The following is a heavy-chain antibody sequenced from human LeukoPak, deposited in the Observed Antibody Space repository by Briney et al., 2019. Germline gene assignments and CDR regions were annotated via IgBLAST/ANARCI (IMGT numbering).Heavy chain of an antibody. V-gene: IGHV4-34*01. CDR1: GGSFSGYY. J-gene: IGHJ4*02. CDR3: ARISGRSYYFDY. CDR2: INHSGST. Sequence: SETLSLTCAVYGGSFSGYYWSWIRQPPGKGLEWIGEINHSGSTYYNPSLKSRVTISVDTSKNQFSLKLSSVTAADTAVYYCARISGRSYYFDYWGQGTLVTVSS. D-gene: IGHD6-19*01.